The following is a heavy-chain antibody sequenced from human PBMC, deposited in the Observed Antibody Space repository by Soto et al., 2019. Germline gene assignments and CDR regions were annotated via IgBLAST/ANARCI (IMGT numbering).Heavy chain of an antibody. D-gene: IGHD1-26*01. J-gene: IGHJ5*02. CDR2: INPNSGGT. CDR3: ALYSGKYSGLGPS. V-gene: IGHV1-2*04. CDR1: GYTFTGYY. Sequence: GASVKVSCKASGYTFTGYYMHWVRQAPGQGLEWMGWINPNSGGTNYAQKFQGWVTMTRDTSISTAYMELSRLRSDDTAVYYCALYSGKYSGLGPSWGQGTQVTVSS.